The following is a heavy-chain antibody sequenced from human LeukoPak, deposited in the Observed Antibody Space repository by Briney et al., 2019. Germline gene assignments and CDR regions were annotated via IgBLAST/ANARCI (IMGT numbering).Heavy chain of an antibody. V-gene: IGHV1-69*13. CDR1: GGTFSSYA. J-gene: IGHJ2*01. CDR3: ARVEGGYYDSSGYYYGPRYFDL. Sequence: SVKVSCKASGGTFSSYAISWVRQAPGQGLEWMGGIIPIFGTANYAQKFQGRVTITADESTSTAYMELSSLRSEDTAVYYCARVEGGYYDSSGYYYGPRYFDLWGRGTLVTVSS. D-gene: IGHD3-22*01. CDR2: IIPIFGTA.